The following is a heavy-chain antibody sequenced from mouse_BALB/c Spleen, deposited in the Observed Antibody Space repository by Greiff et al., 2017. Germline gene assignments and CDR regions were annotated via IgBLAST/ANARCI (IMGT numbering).Heavy chain of an antibody. V-gene: IGHV5-17*02. CDR1: GFTFSSFG. CDR3: ARSGSGPFDY. J-gene: IGHJ2*01. CDR2: ISSGSSTI. D-gene: IGHD1-1*02. Sequence: EVKLMESGGGLVQPGGSRKLSCAASGFTFSSFGMHWVRQAPEKGLEWVAYISSGSSTIYYADTVKGRFTISRDNPKNTLFLQMTSLRSEDTAMYYCARSGSGPFDYWGQGTTLTVSS.